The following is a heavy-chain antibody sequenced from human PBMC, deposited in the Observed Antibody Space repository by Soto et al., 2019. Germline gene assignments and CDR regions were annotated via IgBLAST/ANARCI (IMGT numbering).Heavy chain of an antibody. CDR2: IYYSGST. Sequence: QLQLQESGPGLVKPSETLSLTCAVSGGSISSSSYYWGWIRQPPGKGLEWIGSIYYSGSTYYTQALQSRVAISVDPSKNQFSLKLNSVTAADTAVYYCARRTVNIRTFYSGLKTHCFDYWGQGTLVTVSS. J-gene: IGHJ4*02. CDR1: GGSISSSSYY. V-gene: IGHV4-39*01. CDR3: ARRTVNIRTFYSGLKTHCFDY. D-gene: IGHD6-19*01.